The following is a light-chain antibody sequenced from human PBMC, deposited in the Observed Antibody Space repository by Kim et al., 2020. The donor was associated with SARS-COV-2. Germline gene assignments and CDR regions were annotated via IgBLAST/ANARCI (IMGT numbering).Light chain of an antibody. Sequence: DIQMTQSPSSLSASIGDRVTITCRASQSISSYLNWYQQKPGKAPKLLIYAASSLQSGVPSRFSGSGSGTDFTLTISSLQPEDFAIYYCQQSYITPPWTFGQGTKVDIK. V-gene: IGKV1-39*01. J-gene: IGKJ1*01. CDR1: QSISSY. CDR2: AAS. CDR3: QQSYITPPWT.